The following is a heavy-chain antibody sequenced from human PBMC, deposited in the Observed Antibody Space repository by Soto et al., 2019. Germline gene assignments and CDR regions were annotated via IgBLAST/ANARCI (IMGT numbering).Heavy chain of an antibody. J-gene: IGHJ4*02. CDR2: IWYDGSNK. Sequence: QVQLVESGGGVVQPGRSLRLSCAASGFTFSSYGMHWVRQAPGKGLEWVAVIWYDGSNKYYADSVKGRFTISRDNSKNTLYLQMNSLRAEDTAVYYCARDGYSSVSFDYWGQGTLVTVSS. CDR1: GFTFSSYG. CDR3: ARDGYSSVSFDY. D-gene: IGHD6-19*01. V-gene: IGHV3-33*01.